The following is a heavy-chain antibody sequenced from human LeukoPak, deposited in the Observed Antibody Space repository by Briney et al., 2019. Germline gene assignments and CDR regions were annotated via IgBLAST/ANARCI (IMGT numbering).Heavy chain of an antibody. CDR3: ARSSSSWYPGSYYYGMDV. J-gene: IGHJ6*02. CDR2: IWYDGSNK. Sequence: GSLRLSCAASGFTFSSYGMHWVRQAPGKGLEWVAVIWYDGSNKYYADSVKGRFTISRDNSKNTLYLQMNSLRAEDTAVYYCARSSSSWYPGSYYYGMDVWGQGTTVTVSS. D-gene: IGHD6-13*01. V-gene: IGHV3-33*01. CDR1: GFTFSSYG.